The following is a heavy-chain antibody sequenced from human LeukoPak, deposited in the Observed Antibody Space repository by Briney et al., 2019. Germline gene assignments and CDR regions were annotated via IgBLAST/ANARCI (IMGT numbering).Heavy chain of an antibody. Sequence: PSETLSLTCSVSGGSISSRSYYWSWIRQPPGKGLEWIGTIYNSGSTYSNPSHPSLKSRVSISVDTSRNQFSLRLPSVTAADTAVYYCASRYCRSTSCNPLFQYWGQGTLVTVSS. J-gene: IGHJ1*01. CDR1: GGSISSRSYY. D-gene: IGHD2-2*01. V-gene: IGHV4-39*01. CDR3: ASRYCRSTSCNPLFQY. CDR2: IYNSGST.